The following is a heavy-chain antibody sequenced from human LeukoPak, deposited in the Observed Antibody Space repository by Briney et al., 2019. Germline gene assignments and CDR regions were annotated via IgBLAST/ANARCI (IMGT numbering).Heavy chain of an antibody. CDR2: ISSSSSTI. J-gene: IGHJ6*02. CDR3: ARAQGYCSSTSCYPYYYYGMDV. D-gene: IGHD2-2*01. V-gene: IGHV3-48*01. CDR1: GFTFSSYS. Sequence: GGSLRLSCAASGFTFSSYSMNWVRQAPGKGLEWVSYISSSSSTIYYADSVKGRFTISRDNAKNSLYLQMNSLRAEDTAVYYRARAQGYCSSTSCYPYYYYGMDVWGQGTTVTVSS.